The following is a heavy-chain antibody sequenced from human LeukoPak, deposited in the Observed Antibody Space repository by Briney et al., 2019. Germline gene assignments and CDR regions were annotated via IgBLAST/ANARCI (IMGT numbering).Heavy chain of an antibody. D-gene: IGHD1-26*01. CDR2: IYSDNT. Sequence: GGSLRLSCTVSGFTVSSNSMSWVRQAPGKGLEWVSFIYSDNTHYSDSVKGRFTISRDNSKNTLYLQMNSLRAEDTAVYYCAKSRQWELPNFDYWGQGTLVTVSS. CDR1: GFTVSSNS. V-gene: IGHV3-66*03. CDR3: AKSRQWELPNFDY. J-gene: IGHJ4*02.